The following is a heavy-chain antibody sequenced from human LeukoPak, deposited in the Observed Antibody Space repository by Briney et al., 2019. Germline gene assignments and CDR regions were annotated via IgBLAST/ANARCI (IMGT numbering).Heavy chain of an antibody. D-gene: IGHD4-17*01. CDR2: TRTKAKDYTT. Sequence: PGGSLRLSCATSGFTFSDHYMDWVRQAPGKGLEWVARTRTKAKDYTTEYAASVKSRFTVSRDESMHSLYLQMNSLKTEDTAVYYCARGPTVTFNYHYGMDVWGQGTTVTVSS. CDR3: ARGPTVTFNYHYGMDV. J-gene: IGHJ6*02. V-gene: IGHV3-72*01. CDR1: GFTFSDHY.